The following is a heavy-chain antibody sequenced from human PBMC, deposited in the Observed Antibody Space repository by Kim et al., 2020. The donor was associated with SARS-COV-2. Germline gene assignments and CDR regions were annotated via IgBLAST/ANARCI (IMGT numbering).Heavy chain of an antibody. CDR1: GFTFSSYA. J-gene: IGHJ2*01. V-gene: IGHV3-64*01. Sequence: GGSLRLSCAASGFTFSSYAMHWVRQAPGKGLEYVSAISSNGGSTYYANSVKGRFTISRDNSKNTLYLQMGSLRAEDMAVYYCARVIDDYGDYAGYWYFDLWGRGTLVTVSS. CDR3: ARVIDDYGDYAGYWYFDL. CDR2: ISSNGGST. D-gene: IGHD4-17*01.